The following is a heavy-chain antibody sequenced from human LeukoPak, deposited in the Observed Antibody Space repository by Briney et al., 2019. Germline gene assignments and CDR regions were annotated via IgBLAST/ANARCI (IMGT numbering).Heavy chain of an antibody. J-gene: IGHJ5*02. V-gene: IGHV5-51*01. CDR2: IYPDDSDT. CDR3: ARQRGASGTVNWFDP. CDR1: GQNFTTYW. D-gene: IGHD3-10*01. Sequence: GESPNTACETSGQNFTTYWNGGERQRPRTGKEWVGAIYPDDSDTRYSPSFQGQVAISADRSIRTAYLKWNSLKASDTGMYYCARQRGASGTVNWFDPWGQGTLVTVSS.